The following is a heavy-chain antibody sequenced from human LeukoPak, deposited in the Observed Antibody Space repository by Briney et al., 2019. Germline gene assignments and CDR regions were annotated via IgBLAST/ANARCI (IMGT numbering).Heavy chain of an antibody. J-gene: IGHJ5*02. CDR2: MNPNSGNT. V-gene: IGHV1-8*01. CDR3: ARGYVFWFGELKTGGSPGFDP. Sequence: ASVKVSCKASGYTFTSYDINWVRQATGQGLEWMGWMNPNSGNTGYAQKFQGRVTMTRNTSISTAYMELSSLRSEDTAVYYCARGYVFWFGELKTGGSPGFDPWGQGTLVIVSS. D-gene: IGHD3-10*01. CDR1: GYTFTSYD.